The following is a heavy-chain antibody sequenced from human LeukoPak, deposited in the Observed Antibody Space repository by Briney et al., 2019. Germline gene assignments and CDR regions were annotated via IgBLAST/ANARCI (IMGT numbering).Heavy chain of an antibody. J-gene: IGHJ4*02. D-gene: IGHD6-13*01. Sequence: SETLSFTCAVYGGSFSGYYWSWIGQPPGKGLEWIGEINHSGSTNYNPSLKSRVTISVDTSKNQFSLKLSSVTAADTAVYYCARGSGSSWFDYWGQGTLVTVSS. V-gene: IGHV4-34*01. CDR3: ARGSGSSWFDY. CDR1: GGSFSGYY. CDR2: INHSGST.